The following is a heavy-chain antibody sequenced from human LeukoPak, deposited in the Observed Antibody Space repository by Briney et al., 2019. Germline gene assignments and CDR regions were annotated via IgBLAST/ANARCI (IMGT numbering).Heavy chain of an antibody. V-gene: IGHV4-59*12. CDR1: GGSISSYY. CDR3: ARASSWYVPRYFDY. J-gene: IGHJ4*02. D-gene: IGHD6-13*01. CDR2: ISYSGST. Sequence: MSSETLSLTCTVSGGSISSYYWSWIRQPPGKGLEWVGYISYSGSTNYNPSLKSRVTISVDRSKNQFSLKLSSVTAADTAVYYCARASSWYVPRYFDYWGQGTLVTVSS.